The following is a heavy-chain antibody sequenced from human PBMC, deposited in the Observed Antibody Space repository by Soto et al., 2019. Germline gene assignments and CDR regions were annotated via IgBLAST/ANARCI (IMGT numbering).Heavy chain of an antibody. CDR3: ARDTHILKGSYYYYMDV. Sequence: PVGSLRLSCVASGFTFSRYWMSWVRQAPGKGLEWVSNISSSSSYIYYADSVKGRFTISRDNAKNLLYLQMNSLRAEDTAVYYCARDTHILKGSYYYYMDVWGKGTTVTVSS. CDR2: ISSSSSYI. J-gene: IGHJ6*03. CDR1: GFTFSRYW. D-gene: IGHD3-9*01. V-gene: IGHV3-21*01.